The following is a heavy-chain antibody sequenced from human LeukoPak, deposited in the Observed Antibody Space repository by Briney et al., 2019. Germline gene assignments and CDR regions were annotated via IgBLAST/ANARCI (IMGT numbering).Heavy chain of an antibody. Sequence: PGGSLRLSCAASGFTFSSYAMSWVRQAPGKGLEWVARIKSNAGGGTTDYAAPVKGRFTISRDDATNTMSLQMNSLKTEDTAVYYCTRDPRIAPERGFDYWGQGTLVTVSS. CDR2: IKSNAGGGTT. CDR1: GFTFSSYA. V-gene: IGHV3-15*01. J-gene: IGHJ4*02. D-gene: IGHD6-13*01. CDR3: TRDPRIAPERGFDY.